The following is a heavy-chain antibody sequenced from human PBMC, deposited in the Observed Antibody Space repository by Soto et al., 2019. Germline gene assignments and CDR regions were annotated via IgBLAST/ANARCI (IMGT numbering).Heavy chain of an antibody. CDR1: GGTLNSYT. V-gene: IGHV1-18*04. CDR2: ISGHNGHA. D-gene: IGHD6-19*01. J-gene: IGHJ4*02. Sequence: QVQLVQSGAEVKKPGSSVKVSCKASGGTLNSYTINWVRQAPGQGLEWMGWISGHNGHANYAQTFQGRVTMTTDTSTTTAYMELRSLRSDDTAVYYCARYQPYSTGYYYFDQWGQGTLAIVTS. CDR3: ARYQPYSTGYYYFDQ.